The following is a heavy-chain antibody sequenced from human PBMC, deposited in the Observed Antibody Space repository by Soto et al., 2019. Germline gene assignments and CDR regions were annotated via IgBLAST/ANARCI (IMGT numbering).Heavy chain of an antibody. CDR2: IYYSGST. Sequence: PSDTLSLTCTVSGGSISSYYWSWIRQPPGKGLEWIGYIYYSGSTNYNPSLKSRVTISVDTSKNQFSLKLSSVTAADTAVYYCARVGSSGWYLSAFDIWGQGTMVTVSS. CDR1: GGSISSYY. V-gene: IGHV4-59*01. J-gene: IGHJ3*02. D-gene: IGHD6-19*01. CDR3: ARVGSSGWYLSAFDI.